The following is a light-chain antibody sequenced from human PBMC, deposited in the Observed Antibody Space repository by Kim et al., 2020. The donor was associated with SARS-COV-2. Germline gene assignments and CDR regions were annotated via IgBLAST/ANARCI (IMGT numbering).Light chain of an antibody. J-gene: IGLJ3*02. CDR3: QAWDSGTAGV. V-gene: IGLV3-1*01. Sequence: SYELTQPTSVSVSPGQTASITCSGDKLDDKYVGWYQQKPGQSPVLIIYQDTKRPSGIPERFSGSNYGNTATLTISGTQSMDEADYYCQAWDSGTAGVFGGGTQLTVL. CDR1: KLDDKY. CDR2: QDT.